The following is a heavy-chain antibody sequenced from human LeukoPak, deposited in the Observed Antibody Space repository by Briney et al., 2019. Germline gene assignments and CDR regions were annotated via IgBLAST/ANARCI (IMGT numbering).Heavy chain of an antibody. J-gene: IGHJ4*02. D-gene: IGHD6-13*01. CDR3: ARGSSWSGFDY. CDR1: GGSISSYY. V-gene: IGHV4-59*01. Sequence: SETLSLTCTVSGGSISSYYWSWIRQPPGKGLEWIGYIYYSGSTNYNPSLKSRVTISVDTSKNQFSLKLSSVTAADTAVYYCARGSSWSGFDYWGQGTLVTVSS. CDR2: IYYSGST.